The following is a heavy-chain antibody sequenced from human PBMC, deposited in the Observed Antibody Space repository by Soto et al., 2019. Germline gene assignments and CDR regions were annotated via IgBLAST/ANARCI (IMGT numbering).Heavy chain of an antibody. CDR3: DGSGGN. J-gene: IGHJ4*02. V-gene: IGHV4-59*01. CDR2: IYDSGTA. Sequence: QVQLQESGPGLVTPSETLSLTCTVSGGYISSYYWSWIRQPPGKGLEWIGHIYDSGTANYNPSRKSRVTISVDASKNQVSLNLSSVTAADTAMHYCDGSGGNWGQGTLVTVSS. CDR1: GGYISSYY. D-gene: IGHD1-26*01.